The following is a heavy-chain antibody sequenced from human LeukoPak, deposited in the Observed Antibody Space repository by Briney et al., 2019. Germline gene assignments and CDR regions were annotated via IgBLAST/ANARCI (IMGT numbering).Heavy chain of an antibody. D-gene: IGHD6-19*01. Sequence: ASVKVSCKASGYTFTGYYMHWVRQAPGQGLEWMGWINPNSGGTNYAQKFQGRVTMTRDTSISTAYMELSRLRSDDTAVYYCAREYSSGWCGAFDIWGQGTMVTVSS. CDR2: INPNSGGT. CDR1: GYTFTGYY. CDR3: AREYSSGWCGAFDI. V-gene: IGHV1-2*02. J-gene: IGHJ3*02.